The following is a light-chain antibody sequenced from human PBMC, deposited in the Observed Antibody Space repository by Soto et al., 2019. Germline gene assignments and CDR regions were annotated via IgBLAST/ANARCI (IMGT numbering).Light chain of an antibody. Sequence: DIQMTQSPSSLSASVGDRVTITCRASQSISTYLSWFRQKPGKAPELLIYGPSSLQSGVPSRFTGSGSGTHFTLTISSLXXXDVATYYCQQSYNTPPWTFGQGTKV. CDR2: GPS. V-gene: IGKV1-39*01. J-gene: IGKJ1*01. CDR3: QQSYNTPPWT. CDR1: QSISTY.